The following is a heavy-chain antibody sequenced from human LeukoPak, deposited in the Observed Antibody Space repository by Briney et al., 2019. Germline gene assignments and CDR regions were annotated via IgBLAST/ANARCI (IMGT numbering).Heavy chain of an antibody. CDR3: ARVGVFGRELFELRH. CDR2: MNPNSGNT. V-gene: IGHV1-8*01. Sequence: VASVKVSCKASGYTFTSYDINWVRQATGQGLEWMGWMNPNSGNTGYAQKFQGRVTMTRNTSISTAYIELSSLRSEDTAVYYCARVGVFGRELFELRHWGQGTLVTVSS. CDR1: GYTFTSYD. J-gene: IGHJ4*02. D-gene: IGHD3-10*01.